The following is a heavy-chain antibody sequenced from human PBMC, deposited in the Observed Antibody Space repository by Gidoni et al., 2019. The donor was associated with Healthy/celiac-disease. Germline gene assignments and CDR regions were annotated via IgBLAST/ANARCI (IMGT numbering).Heavy chain of an antibody. V-gene: IGHV6-1*01. D-gene: IGHD3-10*01. CDR2: TYYRSKWYN. J-gene: IGHJ4*02. CDR3: ARDSGEMPDLKFGFDY. CDR1: GDSVSSNSAS. Sequence: QVQLQQSGPGLVKPAQTLSLTGASPGDSVSSNSASWNWLRQSPSRGLEWLGRTYYRSKWYNDYAVSVKRRITINPDTSKNQSSLQLNSVTPEDTAVYYCARDSGEMPDLKFGFDYWGQGTLVTVSS.